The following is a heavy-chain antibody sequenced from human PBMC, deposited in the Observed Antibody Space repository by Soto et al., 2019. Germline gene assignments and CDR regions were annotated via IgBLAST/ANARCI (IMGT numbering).Heavy chain of an antibody. J-gene: IGHJ4*02. V-gene: IGHV3-23*01. D-gene: IGHD5-18*01. CDR3: AKDRTWIQLWLRPLYFDC. CDR2: ISGSGGST. Sequence: GGSLRLSSAASGFTFSSYAMSWVRQAPGKGLEWVSAISGSGGSTYYADSVKGRFTISRDNSKNTLYLQMNSLRAEDTAVYYCAKDRTWIQLWLRPLYFDCWGQGTLVTVS. CDR1: GFTFSSYA.